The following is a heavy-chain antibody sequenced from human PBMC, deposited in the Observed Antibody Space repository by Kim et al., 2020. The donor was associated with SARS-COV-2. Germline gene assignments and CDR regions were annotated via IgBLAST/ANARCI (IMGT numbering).Heavy chain of an antibody. D-gene: IGHD5-18*01. CDR1: GFTFSSYA. CDR2: FSGSGDAT. CDR3: AKDQQLWLRHGFDY. Sequence: GGSLRLSCAASGFTFSSYAMNWVRQAPGKGLEWVSGFSGSGDATYYADSVKGRVTISRDNSKNTVYLQMNSLRAEDTAVYYCAKDQQLWLRHGFDYWGQGTLVTVSS. J-gene: IGHJ4*02. V-gene: IGHV3-23*01.